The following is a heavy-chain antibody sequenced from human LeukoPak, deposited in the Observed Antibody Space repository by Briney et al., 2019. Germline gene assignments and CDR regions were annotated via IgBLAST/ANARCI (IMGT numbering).Heavy chain of an antibody. J-gene: IGHJ3*02. CDR1: GFTFDDYA. V-gene: IGHV3-43*02. Sequence: PGGPLRLSCAASGFTFDDYAMHWVRQAPGKGLEWVSLISGDGGSTYYADPVKGRFTISRDNSKNSLYLQMNSLRTEDTALYYCAKDMGDTAMVTFDIWGQGTMVTVSS. CDR2: ISGDGGST. CDR3: AKDMGDTAMVTFDI. D-gene: IGHD5-18*01.